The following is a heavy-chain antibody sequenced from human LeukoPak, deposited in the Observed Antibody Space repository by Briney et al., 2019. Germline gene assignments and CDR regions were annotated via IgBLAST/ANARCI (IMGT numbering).Heavy chain of an antibody. Sequence: GGSLRLSCAASGFTFSDYAMHWVRQAPGKGLEWVAVISKDGSDKYYPGSVRGRFTISRDNSKNTIYLQMDSLRAEDTAIYYCARDYWWNYDYWGQGTLVTVPS. V-gene: IGHV3-30-3*01. CDR2: ISKDGSDK. CDR3: ARDYWWNYDY. CDR1: GFTFSDYA. D-gene: IGHD1-7*01. J-gene: IGHJ4*02.